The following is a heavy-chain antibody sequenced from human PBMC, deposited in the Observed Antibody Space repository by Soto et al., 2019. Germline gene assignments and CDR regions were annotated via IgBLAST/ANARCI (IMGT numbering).Heavy chain of an antibody. CDR2: ISSSSSTI. CDR1: GFTFSSYS. J-gene: IGHJ5*02. CDR3: ARDGLVGATIIVWFDP. D-gene: IGHD1-26*01. Sequence: EVQLVESGGGLVQPGGSLRLSFAASGFTFSSYSMNWVRQAPVKGLEWVSYISSSSSTIYYADSVKGRFTISRDNAKNSLYLQMNSLRDEDTAVYYCARDGLVGATIIVWFDPWGQGTLVTVSS. V-gene: IGHV3-48*02.